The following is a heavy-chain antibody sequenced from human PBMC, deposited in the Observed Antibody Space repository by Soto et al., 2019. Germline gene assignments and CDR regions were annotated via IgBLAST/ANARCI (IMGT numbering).Heavy chain of an antibody. CDR3: SRDDYGDRAEYFQH. V-gene: IGHV3-33*01. D-gene: IGHD4-17*01. Sequence: QVQLVESGGGVVQPGRSLRLSCAASGFTFSSYGMHWVRQAPGKGLEWVAVIWYDGSNKYYADSVKGRFTISRDNSKNTLYLQMNSRRDEDTAVYYCSRDDYGDRAEYFQHWGQGTLVTVSS. CDR1: GFTFSSYG. J-gene: IGHJ1*01. CDR2: IWYDGSNK.